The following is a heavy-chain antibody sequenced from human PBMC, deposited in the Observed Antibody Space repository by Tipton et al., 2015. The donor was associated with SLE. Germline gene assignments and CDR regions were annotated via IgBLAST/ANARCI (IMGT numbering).Heavy chain of an antibody. D-gene: IGHD3-16*01. CDR1: GDSVRSFY. CDR3: ARGDSADL. J-gene: IGHJ2*01. CDR2: IHYTGIT. Sequence: TLSLTCTVSGDSVRSFYWSWIRLPPGKGLEWIGFIHYTGITNYSPSLKSRVSTSVDTSKNQFSLKLTSVTAADTAFYYCARGDSADLWCRGTLVTVSS. V-gene: IGHV4-59*02.